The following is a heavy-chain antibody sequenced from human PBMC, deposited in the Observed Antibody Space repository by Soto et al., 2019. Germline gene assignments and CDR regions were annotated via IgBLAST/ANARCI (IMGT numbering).Heavy chain of an antibody. D-gene: IGHD4-17*01. CDR3: AKDLRPDGVWDFDY. CDR1: GFTFSSYT. J-gene: IGHJ4*02. CDR2: INSGGST. Sequence: EVQLLESGGGLVQPGGSLRLSCAASGFTFSSYTMNWVRQAPGKGLEWVSGINSGGSTYHGDSVMGRFNISRDDSKNTLYLQIISLRAEDTAVYYCAKDLRPDGVWDFDYWGQGTLVTVSS. V-gene: IGHV3-23*01.